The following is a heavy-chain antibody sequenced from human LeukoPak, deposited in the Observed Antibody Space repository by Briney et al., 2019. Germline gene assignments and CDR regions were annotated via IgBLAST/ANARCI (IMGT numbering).Heavy chain of an antibody. CDR3: TRSPSLGGSYWGFDY. Sequence: GGSLRLSCAASGFTFSSYVMHWVRQAPGKGLVWVARLSSDESFTSYADSVKGRFTISRDNAKNTLYLQMNSLRADDTAVYYCTRSPSLGGSYWGFDYWGQGTLLTVSS. CDR2: LSSDESFT. D-gene: IGHD1-26*01. V-gene: IGHV3-74*01. CDR1: GFTFSSYV. J-gene: IGHJ4*02.